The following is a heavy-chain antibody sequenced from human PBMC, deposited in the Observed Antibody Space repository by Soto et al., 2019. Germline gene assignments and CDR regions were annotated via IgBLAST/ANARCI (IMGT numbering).Heavy chain of an antibody. CDR3: AKTVSEYLDY. V-gene: IGHV3-30*18. J-gene: IGHJ4*02. CDR2: ISYDGSNK. CDR1: GFTFSSYG. D-gene: IGHD1-20*01. Sequence: GVSLRLSCAASGFTFSSYGMHWVRQAPGKGLEWVAVISYDGSNKYYADSVKGRFTISRDNSKNTLYLQMNSLRAEDTAVYYCAKTVSEYLDYWGQGTLVTVSS.